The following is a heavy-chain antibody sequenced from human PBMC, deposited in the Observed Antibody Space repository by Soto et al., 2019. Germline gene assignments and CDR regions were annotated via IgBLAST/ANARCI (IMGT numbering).Heavy chain of an antibody. Sequence: ASVKVYCKASGYSFTGYSMHWVRQAPGQGLEWLGWINPTSGGTKYAQKFQGRVTMTRDTSLSTAYLELSSLRAEDTAVYYCAKDRVSEHSSGWPQGHWGQGTLVTVSS. D-gene: IGHD6-19*01. CDR1: GYSFTGYS. J-gene: IGHJ4*02. V-gene: IGHV1-2*02. CDR2: INPTSGGT. CDR3: AKDRVSEHSSGWPQGH.